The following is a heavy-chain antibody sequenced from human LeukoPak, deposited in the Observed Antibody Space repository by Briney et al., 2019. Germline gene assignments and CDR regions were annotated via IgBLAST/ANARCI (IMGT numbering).Heavy chain of an antibody. V-gene: IGHV1-18*01. D-gene: IGHD3-16*02. CDR3: VRDQGVVRFDP. CDR2: INARNGAT. Sequence: ASVKVSCKASGYVFVSNGISWVRRAPGRRLEWIGWINARNGATDYARNFWGRATLTTDTSTSTAYMELRSLRSDDTAVYYCVRDQGVVRFDPWGQGTLVTVSS. CDR1: GYVFVSNG. J-gene: IGHJ5*02.